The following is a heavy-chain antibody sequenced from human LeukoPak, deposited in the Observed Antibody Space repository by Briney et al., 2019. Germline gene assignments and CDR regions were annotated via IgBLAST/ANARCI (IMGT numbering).Heavy chain of an antibody. CDR3: ASYYFDSSGSPGNSF. Sequence: ASETLSLTCTVSGGSISSYFWSWIRQPPGKGLEWIGYIYSSGSTNYSPSLKSRVTISVDTSKNQFSLKLSSVTAADTAVYYCASYYFDSSGSPGNSFWGQGTMVTVSS. D-gene: IGHD3-22*01. V-gene: IGHV4-59*01. CDR1: GGSISSYF. J-gene: IGHJ3*01. CDR2: IYSSGST.